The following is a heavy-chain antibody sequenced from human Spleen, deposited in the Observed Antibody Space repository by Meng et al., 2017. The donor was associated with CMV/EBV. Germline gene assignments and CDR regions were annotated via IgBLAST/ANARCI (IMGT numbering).Heavy chain of an antibody. D-gene: IGHD1-26*01. CDR2: INHSGST. Sequence: SQTLSLTCAVYGGSFSGYYWSWIRQPPGKGLEWIGEINHSGSTNYNPSLKSRVTISVDTSKNQFSLKLSSVTAADTAVYYCARQGGSYFSHWFDPWGQGTLVTVSS. V-gene: IGHV4-34*01. J-gene: IGHJ5*02. CDR3: ARQGGSYFSHWFDP. CDR1: GGSFSGYY.